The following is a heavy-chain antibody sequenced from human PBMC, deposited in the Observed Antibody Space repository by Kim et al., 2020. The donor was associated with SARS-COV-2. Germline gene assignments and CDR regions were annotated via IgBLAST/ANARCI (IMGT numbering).Heavy chain of an antibody. CDR2: INPSGGST. Sequence: ASVKVSCKASGYTFTSYYMHWVRQAPGQGLEWMGIINPSGGSTSYAQKFQGRVTMTRDTSTSTVYMELSSLRSEDTAVYYCARDHGETKVLRFLEWSKGFYYMDVWGRGTTVTVPS. CDR3: ARDHGETKVLRFLEWSKGFYYMDV. J-gene: IGHJ6*03. D-gene: IGHD3-3*01. V-gene: IGHV1-46*01. CDR1: GYTFTSYY.